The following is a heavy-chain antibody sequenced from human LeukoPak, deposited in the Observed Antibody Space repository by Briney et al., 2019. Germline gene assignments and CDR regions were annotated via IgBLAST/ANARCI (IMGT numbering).Heavy chain of an antibody. Sequence: PSETLSLTCAVSGVSISSGGYSWSWIRQPPGKGLEWIGYIYHSGSTYYNPSLKSRVTISVDRSKNQFSLKLSSVTAADTAVYYCARLAFYDFWSGYLDSWGQGTLVTVSS. D-gene: IGHD3-3*01. CDR1: GVSISSGGYS. J-gene: IGHJ4*02. CDR3: ARLAFYDFWSGYLDS. V-gene: IGHV4-30-2*01. CDR2: IYHSGST.